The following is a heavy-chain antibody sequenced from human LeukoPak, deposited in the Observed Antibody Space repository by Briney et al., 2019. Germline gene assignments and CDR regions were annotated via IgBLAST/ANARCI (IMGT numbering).Heavy chain of an antibody. V-gene: IGHV4-34*01. CDR1: GGSFSGYY. CDR3: ARVVPAAIWAIHKVDY. CDR2: INHSGST. D-gene: IGHD2-2*01. Sequence: PSETLSLTCAVYGGSFSGYYWSWIRQPPGKGLEWIGEINHSGSTNYNPSLKSRVTISVDTSKNQFSLKLSSVTAADTAVYYCARVVPAAIWAIHKVDYWGQGTLVTVSS. J-gene: IGHJ4*02.